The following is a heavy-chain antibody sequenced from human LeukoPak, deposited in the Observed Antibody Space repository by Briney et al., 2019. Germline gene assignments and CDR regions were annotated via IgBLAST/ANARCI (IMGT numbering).Heavy chain of an antibody. CDR3: ARDGRYYYGMDV. V-gene: IGHV4-59*01. CDR1: GGSISSYY. Sequence: SETLSLTCTVSGGSISSYYWSWIRQPPGKGLEWIGYTYYSGSTNYNPSLKSRVTISVDTSKNQFSLKLSSVTAADTAVYYCARDGRYYYGMDVWGQGTTVTVSS. J-gene: IGHJ6*02. CDR2: TYYSGST.